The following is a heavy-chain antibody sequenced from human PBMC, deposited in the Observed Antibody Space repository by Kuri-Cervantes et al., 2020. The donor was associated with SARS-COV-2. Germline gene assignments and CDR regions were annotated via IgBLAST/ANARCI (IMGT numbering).Heavy chain of an antibody. CDR2: IYSGGST. J-gene: IGHJ4*02. Sequence: GGSLRLSCAASGFTVSSNYMSWVRQAPGKGLEWVSVIYSGGSTYYADSVKGRFTISRDNAKNSLYLQMNSLRAEDTAVYYCARDARITIFGVVIIEQVFDYWGQGTLVTVSS. V-gene: IGHV3-66*01. CDR1: GFTVSSNY. CDR3: ARDARITIFGVVIIEQVFDY. D-gene: IGHD3-3*01.